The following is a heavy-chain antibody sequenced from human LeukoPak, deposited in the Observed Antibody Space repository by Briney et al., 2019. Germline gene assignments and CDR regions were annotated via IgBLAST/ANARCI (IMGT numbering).Heavy chain of an antibody. CDR3: ARDGGNSGYDLFDY. CDR1: GFTFSRFW. J-gene: IGHJ4*02. CDR2: INGDGSEN. D-gene: IGHD5-12*01. Sequence: GGSLRLSCAASGFTFSRFWMTWVRQAPGKGLEWVANINGDGSENFYVDSVRGRFTISRDNAKNSLYLHMNSLRVEDTAVYYCARDGGNSGYDLFDYWGQGTLVTVSS. V-gene: IGHV3-7*01.